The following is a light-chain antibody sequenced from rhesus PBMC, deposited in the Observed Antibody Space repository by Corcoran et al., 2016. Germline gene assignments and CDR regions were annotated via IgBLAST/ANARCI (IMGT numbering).Light chain of an antibody. CDR3: LQYNSSPLT. CDR2: RAS. CDR1: QSISRW. J-gene: IGKJ4*01. V-gene: IGKV1-22*01. Sequence: DIQMTQSPASLSASVGDTVTIPYRASQSISRWLDWYQQKPGKAPKLLIYRASSLPSGVPSRFSGSGSGTDFTLTISSLQPEDVATYYCLQYNSSPLTFGGGTKVELK.